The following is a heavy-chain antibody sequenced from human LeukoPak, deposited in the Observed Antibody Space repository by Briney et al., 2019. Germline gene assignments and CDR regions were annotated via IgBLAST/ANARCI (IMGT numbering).Heavy chain of an antibody. D-gene: IGHD3-22*01. CDR2: IYYSGST. CDR1: GGSIGSYY. J-gene: IGHJ4*02. V-gene: IGHV4-59*08. Sequence: SETLSLTCTVSGGSIGSYYWSWIRQPPGKGLEWIGYIYYSGSTYYNPSLKSRVTISVDTSKNQFSLKLSSVTAADTAMYYCARYWGPYDNSGAYFDYWGQGTLVTVSS. CDR3: ARYWGPYDNSGAYFDY.